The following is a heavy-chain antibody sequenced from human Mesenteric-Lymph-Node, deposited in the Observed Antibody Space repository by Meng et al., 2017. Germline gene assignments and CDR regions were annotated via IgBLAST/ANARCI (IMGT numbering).Heavy chain of an antibody. CDR2: ISSSSSYI. J-gene: IGHJ4*02. D-gene: IGHD4-17*01. Sequence: GGSLRLSCAASGFIFSSYSMNWVRQAPGKGLEWVSSISSSSSYIYYADSVKGRFTISRDNAKNSLYLQMNSLRAEDTAVYYCARDYGDYAFDYWGQGTLVTVSS. V-gene: IGHV3-21*01. CDR3: ARDYGDYAFDY. CDR1: GFIFSSYS.